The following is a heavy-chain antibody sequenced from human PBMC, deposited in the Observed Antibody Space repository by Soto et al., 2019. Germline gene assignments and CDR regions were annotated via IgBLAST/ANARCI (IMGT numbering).Heavy chain of an antibody. CDR1: GFTFSSYG. V-gene: IGHV3-33*01. D-gene: IGHD4-4*01. J-gene: IGHJ4*02. CDR2: IWYDGSNK. CDR3: ARDPGTVTTSWYFDY. Sequence: QVQLVESGGGVVQPGRSLRLSCAASGFTFSSYGMHWVRQAPGKGLEWVAVIWYDGSNKYYADSVKGRFTISRDNSKNTLYLQMNSLRAEDTAVYYCARDPGTVTTSWYFDYWGQGTLVTVSS.